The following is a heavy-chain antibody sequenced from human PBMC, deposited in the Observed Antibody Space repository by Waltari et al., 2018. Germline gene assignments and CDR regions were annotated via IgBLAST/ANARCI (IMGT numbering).Heavy chain of an antibody. V-gene: IGHV3-30*02. CDR3: AKDMWDSSSWDPFRYYGMDV. Sequence: QVQLVESGGGVVQPGGSLRLSCAASGFTFSSYGMHWVRQAPGKGLEWVAFIRYDGSNKYYADSVKGRFTISRDNSKNTLYLQMNSLRAEDTAGYYCAKDMWDSSSWDPFRYYGMDVWGQGTTVTVSS. CDR2: IRYDGSNK. J-gene: IGHJ6*02. CDR1: GFTFSSYG. D-gene: IGHD6-13*01.